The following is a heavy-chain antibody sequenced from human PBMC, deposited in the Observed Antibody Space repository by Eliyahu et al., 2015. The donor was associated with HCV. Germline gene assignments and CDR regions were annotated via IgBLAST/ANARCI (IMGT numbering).Heavy chain of an antibody. Sequence: QVQLVESGGGLVKPGGSLRVSCAASGFRFSDSPMSWVRQAPGKGLEWISYITPSGSYIAYVDSVKGRFTVSRDNAKNSLYLQMNSLRVEDTAVYYCAKSPREVDYWGQGTQVTVSS. J-gene: IGHJ4*02. CDR1: GFRFSDSP. CDR2: ITPSGSYI. CDR3: AKSPREVDY. V-gene: IGHV3-11*01.